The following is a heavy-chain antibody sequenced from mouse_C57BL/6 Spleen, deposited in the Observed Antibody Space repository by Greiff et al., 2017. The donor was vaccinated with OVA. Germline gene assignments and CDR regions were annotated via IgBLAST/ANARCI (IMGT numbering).Heavy chain of an antibody. Sequence: VQLQQSGPELVKPGASVKISCKASGYTFTDYYMNWVKQSHGKSLEWIGDINPNNGGTSYNQKFKGKATLTVDKSSSTAYMELRSLTSEDSAVDYCARHEGYDGAWFADWGQGPLVTVSA. CDR1: GYTFTDYY. D-gene: IGHD2-2*01. V-gene: IGHV1-26*01. CDR3: ARHEGYDGAWFAD. CDR2: INPNNGGT. J-gene: IGHJ3*01.